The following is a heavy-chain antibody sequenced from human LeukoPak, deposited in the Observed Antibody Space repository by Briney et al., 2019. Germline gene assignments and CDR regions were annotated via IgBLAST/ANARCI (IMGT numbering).Heavy chain of an antibody. CDR1: GGSISRSYYY. CDR2: VYYSGKT. V-gene: IGHV4-39*01. D-gene: IGHD6-19*01. J-gene: IGHJ5*02. CDR3: ARHEHKAVAGDT. Sequence: SETLSLTCTVSGGSISRSYYYWGWIRQPPGKGLEWVGSVYYSGKTFYSPSLESRVTISVDTSKNHFSLRLISVTAADTAMYYCARHEHKAVAGDTWGQGTLVTVSS.